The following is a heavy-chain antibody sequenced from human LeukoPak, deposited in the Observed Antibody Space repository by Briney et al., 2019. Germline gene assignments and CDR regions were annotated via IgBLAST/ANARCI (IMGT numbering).Heavy chain of an antibody. J-gene: IGHJ4*02. CDR1: GFTFSNAW. V-gene: IGHV3-15*01. Sequence: GGSLRLSXAASGFTFSNAWMSWVRQAPGKGLEWVGRIKSKADGGTTDYAAPVKGRFTISRDDSKNTLYLQMNSLKTEDTAVYYCTTDLGETPFDYWGQGTLVTVSS. CDR2: IKSKADGGTT. CDR3: TTDLGETPFDY. D-gene: IGHD2-15*01.